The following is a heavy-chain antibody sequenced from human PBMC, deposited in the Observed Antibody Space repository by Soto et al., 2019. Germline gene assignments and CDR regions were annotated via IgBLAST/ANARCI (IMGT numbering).Heavy chain of an antibody. CDR1: GGTFSSYA. D-gene: IGHD1-26*01. CDR2: IIPIFGTA. Sequence: QVQLVQSGAEVKKPGSSVKVSCKASGGTFSSYAISWVRQAPGQGLEWMGGIIPIFGTANYAQKFQGRVTITADKSTITAYMALSSLRSEDTAVYYCARAGRWEWELPDAFDIWGQGTMVTVSS. CDR3: ARAGRWEWELPDAFDI. J-gene: IGHJ3*02. V-gene: IGHV1-69*06.